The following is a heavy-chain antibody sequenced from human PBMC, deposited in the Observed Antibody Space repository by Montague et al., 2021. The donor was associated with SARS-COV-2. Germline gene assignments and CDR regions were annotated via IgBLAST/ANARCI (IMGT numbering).Heavy chain of an antibody. J-gene: IGHJ6*02. V-gene: IGHV3-74*01. Sequence: SLRLSCAASGFTFSSHWMHWVRQAPGKGLVWVSRVNSDGSSTSYADSVKGRFTISRDNAKNTLYLQMNSLRAEDTAVYYCASDMTTAYYYYYGMDVWGQGTTVTVTS. CDR3: ASDMTTAYYYYYGMDV. CDR1: GFTFSSHW. CDR2: VNSDGSST. D-gene: IGHD4-11*01.